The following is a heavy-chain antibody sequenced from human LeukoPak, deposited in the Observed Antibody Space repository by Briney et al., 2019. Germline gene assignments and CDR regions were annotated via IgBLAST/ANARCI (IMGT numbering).Heavy chain of an antibody. Sequence: GGSLRLSCGASGFTFSNYGMLWVRQAPGKGLEWVAFIRYDGSNKYYADSVKGRFTISRDNSKNTLYLQMNGLRAEDTAVYYCARDSTASLNAFDIWGQGTMVTVSS. J-gene: IGHJ3*02. CDR2: IRYDGSNK. CDR3: ARDSTASLNAFDI. D-gene: IGHD5-18*01. V-gene: IGHV3-30*02. CDR1: GFTFSNYG.